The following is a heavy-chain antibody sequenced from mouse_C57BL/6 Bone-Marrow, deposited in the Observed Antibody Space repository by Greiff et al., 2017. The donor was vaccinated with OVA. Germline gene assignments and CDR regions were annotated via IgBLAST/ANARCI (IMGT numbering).Heavy chain of an antibody. Sequence: VKLQESGAELVRPGSSVKLSCKASGYTFTSYWMDWVKQRPGQGLEWIGNIYPSDSETHYNQKFKDKATLTVDKSSSTAYMQLSSLTSEDSAVYYCARKRITTVVATDYWGQGTTLTVSS. CDR1: GYTFTSYW. J-gene: IGHJ2*01. CDR2: IYPSDSET. CDR3: ARKRITTVVATDY. V-gene: IGHV1-61*01. D-gene: IGHD1-1*01.